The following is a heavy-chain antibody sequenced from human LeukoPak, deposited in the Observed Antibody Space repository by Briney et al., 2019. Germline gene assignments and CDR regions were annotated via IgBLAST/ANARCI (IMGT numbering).Heavy chain of an antibody. J-gene: IGHJ4*02. CDR3: ARGDGYAQRD. Sequence: PGGSLRLSCAASGFTFSSYSMNWVRQAPGKGLEWVSYISSSSSTIYYADSVKGRLTISRDNAKNTLYLQMNSLRVEDTAVYYCARGDGYAQRDWGQGTLVTVPS. V-gene: IGHV3-48*04. CDR2: ISSSSSTI. CDR1: GFTFSSYS. D-gene: IGHD5-12*01.